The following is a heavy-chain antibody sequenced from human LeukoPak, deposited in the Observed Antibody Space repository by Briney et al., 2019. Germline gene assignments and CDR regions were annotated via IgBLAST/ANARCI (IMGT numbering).Heavy chain of an antibody. V-gene: IGHV1-69*13. CDR3: ARDDGATIFGVVTPPSMDV. D-gene: IGHD3-3*01. CDR2: IIPIFGTA. CDR1: GGTFSSYA. J-gene: IGHJ6*02. Sequence: SVKVSCKASGGTFSSYAISWVRQAPGQGLEWMGGIIPIFGTANYAQKFQGRVTITADESTSTAYMELSSLRSEDTAVYYCARDDGATIFGVVTPPSMDVWGQGTTVTVSS.